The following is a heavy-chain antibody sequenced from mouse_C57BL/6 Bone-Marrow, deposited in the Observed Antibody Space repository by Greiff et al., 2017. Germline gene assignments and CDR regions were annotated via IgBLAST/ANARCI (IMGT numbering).Heavy chain of an antibody. CDR3: ARGDDGDCDWVWFAY. CDR1: GYTFTSYG. D-gene: IGHD2-3*01. V-gene: IGHV1-81*01. Sequence: QVQLQQSGAELARPGASVKLSCKASGYTFTSYGISWVKQRTGQGLEWIGEIYPRSGNTYYNEKFKGKATLTADKSSSTAYMELRSLTSEDSAVXFFARGDDGDCDWVWFAYWGQGTLVTVSA. J-gene: IGHJ3*01. CDR2: IYPRSGNT.